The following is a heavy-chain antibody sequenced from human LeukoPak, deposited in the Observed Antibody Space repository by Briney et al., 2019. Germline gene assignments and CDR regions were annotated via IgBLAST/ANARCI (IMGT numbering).Heavy chain of an antibody. D-gene: IGHD2-21*02. CDR1: GCTFSGYY. V-gene: IGHV4-34*01. Sequence: SETLSLTCAVYGCTFSGYYWRWIRHPPGKGLEWIGEINHSGSTNYNPSLKSRVTISVDTSKNQFSLQLSSVTAADTAVYYCARSRPSGGGDCSFDYWGQGTLVTVSS. J-gene: IGHJ4*02. CDR3: ARSRPSGGGDCSFDY. CDR2: INHSGST.